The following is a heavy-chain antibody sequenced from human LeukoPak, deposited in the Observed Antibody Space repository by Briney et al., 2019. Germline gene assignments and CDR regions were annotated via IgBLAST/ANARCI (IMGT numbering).Heavy chain of an antibody. CDR3: ATDTLRFRMDV. J-gene: IGHJ6*04. D-gene: IGHD3-3*01. CDR1: GFTFSSYE. V-gene: IGHV3-48*03. CDR2: ISSSGSTI. Sequence: GGSLRLSCAASGFTFSSYEMNWVRQAPGKGLEWVSYISSSGSTIYYADSVKGRFTISRDNAKNSLFLQMNSLRDDDTGVYFCATDTLRFRMDVWGKGTTVIVSS.